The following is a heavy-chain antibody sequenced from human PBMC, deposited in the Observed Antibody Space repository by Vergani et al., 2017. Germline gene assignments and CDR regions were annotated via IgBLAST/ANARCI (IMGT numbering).Heavy chain of an antibody. V-gene: IGHV3-23*04. CDR3: AKDDIAAARAGAEYFQH. J-gene: IGHJ1*01. CDR2: LRGSGGST. CDR1: GFTFSSYA. D-gene: IGHD6-13*01. Sequence: VQLVESGGGVVQPGRSLRLSCAASGFTFSSYAMSWVRQAPGKGLEWGSALRGSGGSTYYADSVKGRFTISRDNAKNTLYLQMTSLRAEDTAVYYCAKDDIAAARAGAEYFQHWGQGTLVTVSS.